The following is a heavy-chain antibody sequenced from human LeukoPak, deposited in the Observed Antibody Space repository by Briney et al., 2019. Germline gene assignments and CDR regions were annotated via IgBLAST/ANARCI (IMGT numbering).Heavy chain of an antibody. CDR1: GFTFSSYA. J-gene: IGHJ4*02. V-gene: IGHV3-23*01. CDR2: ISSSGRNT. D-gene: IGHD2-21*02. Sequence: PGGSLRLSCAASGFTFSSYAMSWVRQAPGKGLEWVSSISSSGRNTYYSDSVKGRFTISRDNSKNTLYLQMSSLGAEDTAVYYCAKRDRPCSGDCSAPYYFDYWGQGTLVTVSS. CDR3: AKRDRPCSGDCSAPYYFDY.